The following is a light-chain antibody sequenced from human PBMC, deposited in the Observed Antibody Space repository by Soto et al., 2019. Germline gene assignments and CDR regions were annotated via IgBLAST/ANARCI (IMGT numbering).Light chain of an antibody. Sequence: QSVLTQPPSVSAAPGQKVTISCSERRSNIGRNSVSWYQQVPGTAPTLLIYDNHKRPSGIPDRFSGSKSGTSATLGITGRQTGEEAGDFCGAWDSRLSAYVVGTGTKFTGL. CDR3: GAWDSRLSAYV. V-gene: IGLV1-51*01. CDR2: DNH. CDR1: RSNIGRNS. J-gene: IGLJ1*01.